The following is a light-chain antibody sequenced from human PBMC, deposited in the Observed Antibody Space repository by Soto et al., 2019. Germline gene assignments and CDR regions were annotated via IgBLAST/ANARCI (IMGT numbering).Light chain of an antibody. CDR1: QSVSSSY. V-gene: IGKV3-20*01. Sequence: EIVLTQSPGTLSLSPGERATLSCRASQSVSSSYFSWYQQQPGEPPRLLIYGASSRAAGIPDRCSSSGSGKDFTTTISRQQQEDLAVYYRQQYSSPPTFGQGTKVDIK. CDR2: GAS. J-gene: IGKJ1*01. CDR3: QQYSSPPT.